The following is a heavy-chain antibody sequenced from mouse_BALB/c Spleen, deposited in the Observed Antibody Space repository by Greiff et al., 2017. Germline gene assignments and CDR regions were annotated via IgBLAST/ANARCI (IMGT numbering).Heavy chain of an antibody. CDR3: AREADGDDGEAWFDY. V-gene: IGHV1S41*01. D-gene: IGHD2-2*01. J-gene: IGHJ3*01. Sequence: DLVKPGASVKLSCKASGYTFTSYWINWVKQRPGQGLEWIGRIAPGSGSTYYNEMFKGKATLTVDTSSSTAYIQLSSLSSEDSAVYFCAREADGDDGEAWFDYWGQGTLVTVSA. CDR1: GYTFTSYW. CDR2: IAPGSGST.